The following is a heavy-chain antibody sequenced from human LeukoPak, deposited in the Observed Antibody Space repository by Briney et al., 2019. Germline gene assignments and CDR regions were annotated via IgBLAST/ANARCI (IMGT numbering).Heavy chain of an antibody. Sequence: GGSLRLSCAASGFTFSDNYMSWIRQAPGKGLEWVSYISGSGSTIYYADSLKGRFTISRDNAKNSLYLQMNSLRAEDTAVYCCARDIVVVAALGAFDIWGQGTMVTVSS. CDR1: GFTFSDNY. J-gene: IGHJ3*02. D-gene: IGHD2-15*01. V-gene: IGHV3-11*04. CDR3: ARDIVVVAALGAFDI. CDR2: ISGSGSTI.